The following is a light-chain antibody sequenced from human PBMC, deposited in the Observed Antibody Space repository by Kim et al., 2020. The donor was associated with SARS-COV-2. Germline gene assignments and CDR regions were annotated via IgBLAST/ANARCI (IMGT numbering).Light chain of an antibody. CDR1: SSDVGGYNY. V-gene: IGLV2-14*03. J-gene: IGLJ1*01. CDR3: TSYTSSSTLPYV. Sequence: QSALTQPASVSGSPGQSITISCTGTSSDVGGYNYVSCYQQHQGKAPKLMIYDVSNRPSGVSNRFSGSKSGNTAALTISGLQDEYEADYYFTSYTSSSTLPYVYGTGTKVTVL. CDR2: DVS.